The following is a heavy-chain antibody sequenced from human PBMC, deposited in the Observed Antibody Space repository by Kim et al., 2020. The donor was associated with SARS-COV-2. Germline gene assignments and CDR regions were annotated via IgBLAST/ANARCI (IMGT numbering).Heavy chain of an antibody. CDR1: GVTFSNYA. J-gene: IGHJ6*02. CDR3: AKDTMAVTAGISYLFGMDV. V-gene: IGHV3-23*01. D-gene: IGHD2-21*02. CDR2: ITGSGGGT. Sequence: GGSLRLSCAASGVTFSNYAMSWVRQAPGKGLEWVSSITGSGGGTYYADSVQGRFTISRDNSKRTLYLQMNGLRAEDTAIYYCAKDTMAVTAGISYLFGMDVWGQGTTVTVSS.